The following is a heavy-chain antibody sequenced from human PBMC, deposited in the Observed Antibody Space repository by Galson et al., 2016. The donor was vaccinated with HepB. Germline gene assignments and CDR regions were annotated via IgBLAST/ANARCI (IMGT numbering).Heavy chain of an antibody. CDR2: INPNSGGT. D-gene: IGHD6-13*01. CDR3: ARDAGTIAEYFQH. V-gene: IGHV1-2*02. Sequence: SVKVSCKASGYSFTGYYIHWVRQAPGQGLEWMGWINPNSGGTNYAQKFQGRVTMTWDTSISTAYMELSRLRSDDTAVYYCARDAGTIAEYFQHWGQGTLVTVSS. J-gene: IGHJ1*01. CDR1: GYSFTGYY.